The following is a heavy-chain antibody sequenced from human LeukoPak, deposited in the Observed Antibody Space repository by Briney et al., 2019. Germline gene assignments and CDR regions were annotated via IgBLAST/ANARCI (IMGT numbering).Heavy chain of an antibody. CDR2: ISGRGGTM. CDR3: AKGVYAVPATSYFDY. CDR1: GFTFSSYA. D-gene: IGHD2-8*01. J-gene: IGHJ4*02. V-gene: IGHV3-23*01. Sequence: GGSLRLSCAASGFTFSSYAMSWVRQTPGKGLEWVTSISGRGGTMYYGDTVKGRFSISRDTSRNTLYLEMNGLRAEDTAVYYCAKGVYAVPATSYFDYWGRGTLVTVSS.